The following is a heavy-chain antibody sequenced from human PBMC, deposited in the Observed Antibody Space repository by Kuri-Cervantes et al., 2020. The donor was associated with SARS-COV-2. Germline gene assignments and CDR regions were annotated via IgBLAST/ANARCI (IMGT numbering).Heavy chain of an antibody. CDR2: IYSGGST. J-gene: IGHJ5*02. CDR1: GFTFSDYY. Sequence: GESLKISCAASGFTFSDYYMSWIRQAPGKGLEWVSVIYSGGSTNYADSVKGRFTISRDNFKNTLYLQMSSLRAEDTAVYYCARGRGPGDFWSGLNWFDPWGQGTLVTVSS. V-gene: IGHV3-53*01. CDR3: ARGRGPGDFWSGLNWFDP. D-gene: IGHD3-3*01.